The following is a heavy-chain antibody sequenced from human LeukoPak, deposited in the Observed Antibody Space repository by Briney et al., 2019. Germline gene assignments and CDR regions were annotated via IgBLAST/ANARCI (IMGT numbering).Heavy chain of an antibody. J-gene: IGHJ4*02. CDR3: ARVRPYGGNEPLDY. Sequence: ASVKVSCKASGYTFTSYDINWVRQATGQGLEWMGWMNPNSGNTGYAQKFQGRVTMTRNTSISTAYMELSSLRSEDTAVYYCARVRPYGGNEPLDYWGQGTLVTVSS. V-gene: IGHV1-8*01. CDR1: GYTFTSYD. D-gene: IGHD4-23*01. CDR2: MNPNSGNT.